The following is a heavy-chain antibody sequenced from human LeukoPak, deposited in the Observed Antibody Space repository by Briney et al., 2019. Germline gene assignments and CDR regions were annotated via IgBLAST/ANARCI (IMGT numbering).Heavy chain of an antibody. V-gene: IGHV3-48*01. CDR3: ARTRSSCYLTFDY. J-gene: IGHJ4*02. D-gene: IGHD3-22*01. CDR1: GFTFSNAW. CDR2: ITNSGNSK. Sequence: PGGSLRLSCAASGFTFSNAWMNWVRQAPGKGLEWVSYITNSGNSKSYADSVKGRFTISRDNTKNSLYLQMNGLRAEDTAVYYCARTRSSCYLTFDYWGQGILVTVSS.